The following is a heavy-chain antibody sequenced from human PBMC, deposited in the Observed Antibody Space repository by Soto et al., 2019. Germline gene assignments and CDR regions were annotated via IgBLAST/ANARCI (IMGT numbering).Heavy chain of an antibody. V-gene: IGHV1-2*02. J-gene: IGHJ6*02. CDR2: VSLKTGAT. Sequence: GASVKVSCKAWENTVANYYIHWVRQAPGQGLEWMGCVSLKTGATNYAQKFQGRVAMTRDTSMREVYMDLSTLRSDDSAVYYCARDRRGSGTNDIMDVWGPGTTVTVSS. CDR3: ARDRRGSGTNDIMDV. CDR1: ENTVANYY. D-gene: IGHD2-8*01.